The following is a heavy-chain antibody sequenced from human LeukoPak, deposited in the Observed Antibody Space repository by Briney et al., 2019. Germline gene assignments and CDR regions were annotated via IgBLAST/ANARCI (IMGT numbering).Heavy chain of an antibody. J-gene: IGHJ4*02. Sequence: GGSLRLSWAASGFTFSSYAMSWVRQAPGKGLEWVSAISGSGGSTYYADSVKGRFTISRDNSKNTLYLQMNSLRAEDTAVYYCAKHDSGLYQLHHVDYWGQGTLVTVSS. V-gene: IGHV3-23*01. D-gene: IGHD2-2*01. CDR1: GFTFSSYA. CDR3: AKHDSGLYQLHHVDY. CDR2: ISGSGGST.